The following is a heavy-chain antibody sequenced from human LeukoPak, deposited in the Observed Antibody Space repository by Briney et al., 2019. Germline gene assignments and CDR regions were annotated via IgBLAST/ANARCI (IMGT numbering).Heavy chain of an antibody. CDR2: MNPNSGNT. J-gene: IGHJ6*03. CDR1: VYTFTSYD. Sequence: ASVTVSFKSSVYTFTSYDSNWVRQATGQGLEWMGWMNPNSGNTGYAQKFQGRVTMTKNTSITTAYMELSSLRSEDTAVYYCARALSWTTNSYYYMDVWGKGTTVTVSS. V-gene: IGHV1-8*01. CDR3: ARALSWTTNSYYYMDV. D-gene: IGHD3/OR15-3a*01.